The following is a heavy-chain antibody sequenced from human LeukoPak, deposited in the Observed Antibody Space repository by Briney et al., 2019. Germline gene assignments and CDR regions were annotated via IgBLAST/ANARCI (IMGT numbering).Heavy chain of an antibody. CDR3: AKGAYDYIEIAYFDY. CDR2: ISWNSGSI. V-gene: IGHV3-9*01. Sequence: AGGSLRLSCAASGFTFDDYAMHWVRQAPGKGLEWVSGISWNSGSIGYADSVKGRFTISRDNAKNSLYLQMNSLRAEDTAVYYCAKGAYDYIEIAYFDYWGQGSLVTVSS. D-gene: IGHD5-12*01. J-gene: IGHJ4*02. CDR1: GFTFDDYA.